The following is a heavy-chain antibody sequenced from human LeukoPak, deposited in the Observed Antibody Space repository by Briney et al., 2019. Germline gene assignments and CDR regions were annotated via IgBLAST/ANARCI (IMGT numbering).Heavy chain of an antibody. CDR3: ARHAGGDIVVVPAAYFDY. CDR2: IYHSGST. J-gene: IGHJ4*02. V-gene: IGHV4-38-2*01. CDR1: GYSISSGYY. D-gene: IGHD2-2*01. Sequence: SETLSLTCAVSGYSISSGYYWGWIRQPPGKGLEWIGSIYHSGSTYYNPSLKSRVTISVDTSKNQFSLKLSPVTAADTAVYYCARHAGGDIVVVPAAYFDYWGQGTLVTVSS.